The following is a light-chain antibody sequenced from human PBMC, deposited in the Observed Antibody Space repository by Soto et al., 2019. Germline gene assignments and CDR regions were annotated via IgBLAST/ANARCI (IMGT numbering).Light chain of an antibody. CDR1: QDIRKD. V-gene: IGKV1-6*01. J-gene: IGKJ2*01. CDR3: LQDYNYPFT. Sequence: AIQMSHSPSSLSASVGDRLTITCRASQDIRKDLAWYQQKPGKAPQXLIYGASTLQTGVASRFSVTGSATDFTLTFGSLKPEDAAAYDGLQDYNYPFTFGQGTKVDIK. CDR2: GAS.